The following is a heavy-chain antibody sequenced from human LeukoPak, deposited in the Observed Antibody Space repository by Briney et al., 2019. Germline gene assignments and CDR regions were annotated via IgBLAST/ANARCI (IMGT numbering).Heavy chain of an antibody. D-gene: IGHD6-13*01. CDR3: ARGIAADY. CDR2: INHSGST. J-gene: IGHJ4*02. V-gene: IGHV4-34*01. CDR1: GGSFSGYY. Sequence: PSETLSLTCAVYGGSFSGYYWSWIRQPPGKGLEWMGEINHSGSTNYNPSLKSRVTISVDTSKNQFSLKLSSVAAADTAVYYCARGIAADYWGQGTLVTVSS.